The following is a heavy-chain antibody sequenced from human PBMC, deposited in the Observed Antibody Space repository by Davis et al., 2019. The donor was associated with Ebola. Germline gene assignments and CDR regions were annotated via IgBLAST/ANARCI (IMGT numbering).Heavy chain of an antibody. CDR3: ARQTYYYDSSGSPFDY. V-gene: IGHV4-31*03. Sequence: LRLSCTVSGGSISSGGYYWSWIRQHPGKGLEWIGYIYYSGSTYYNPSLKSRVTISVDTSKNQFSLKLSSVTAADTAVYYCARQTYYYDSSGSPFDYWGQGTLVTVSS. D-gene: IGHD3-22*01. CDR2: IYYSGST. CDR1: GGSISSGGYY. J-gene: IGHJ4*02.